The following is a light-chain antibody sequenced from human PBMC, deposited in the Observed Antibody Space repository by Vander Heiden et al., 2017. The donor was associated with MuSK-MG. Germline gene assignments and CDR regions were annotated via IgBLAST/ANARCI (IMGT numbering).Light chain of an antibody. V-gene: IGLV1-47*02. CDR2: SNN. CDR1: RTNLVTNY. CDR3: ASWDDSLGGFWV. Sequence: QSVLPQSPSASGTPGQSVSISCSGGRTNLVTNYVYWYQQVPGTAPRLLIYSNNQRPSAVPDRFSASKSGTSASLAISGLLSEDEADYYCASWDDSLGGFWVFGGGTKLTVL. J-gene: IGLJ3*02.